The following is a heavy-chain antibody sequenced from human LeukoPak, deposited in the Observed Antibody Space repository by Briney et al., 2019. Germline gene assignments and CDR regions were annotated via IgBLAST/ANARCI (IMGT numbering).Heavy chain of an antibody. D-gene: IGHD5-12*01. CDR1: GFTFSSYE. CDR2: ISSSGSTI. J-gene: IGHJ4*02. CDR3: ARAGWLRDYFDY. Sequence: GGSLRLSCAASGFTFSSYEMNWVRQAPGKGLEWVSYISSSGSTIYYADSVKGRFTISRDNAKNSLYLQMSSLRAEDTAVYYCARAGWLRDYFDYWGQGTLVTVSS. V-gene: IGHV3-48*03.